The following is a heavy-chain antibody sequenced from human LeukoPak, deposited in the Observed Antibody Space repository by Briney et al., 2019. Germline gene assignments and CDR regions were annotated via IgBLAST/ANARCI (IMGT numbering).Heavy chain of an antibody. D-gene: IGHD2-21*02. Sequence: FGPTVVNLTWTLTLTCTFSGFSLRTSGVGVSWIRQPPGKALEWLAVIYSNDDKRYSPSLKSRLTITKDTSKNQVVLTLTNMDPADTATYYCAHTRGGGYCYGYWGQGTLVTVSS. CDR3: AHTRGGGYCYGY. CDR1: GFSLRTSGVG. V-gene: IGHV2-5*01. CDR2: IYSNDDK. J-gene: IGHJ4*02.